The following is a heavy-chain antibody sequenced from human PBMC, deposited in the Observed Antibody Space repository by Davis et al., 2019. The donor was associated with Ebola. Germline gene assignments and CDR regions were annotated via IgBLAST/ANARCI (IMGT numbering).Heavy chain of an antibody. CDR2: IGSDT. Sequence: GGSLRLSCAASGFTFSTYNMDWVRQAPGKGLEWVANIGSDTHYADSVKGRFTISRDNAKNSLYLQMNSLRAEDTAVYYCARDAVGATLQRTGRFDPWGQGTLVTVSS. CDR3: ARDAVGATLQRTGRFDP. V-gene: IGHV3-21*05. J-gene: IGHJ5*02. D-gene: IGHD1-26*01. CDR1: GFTFSTYN.